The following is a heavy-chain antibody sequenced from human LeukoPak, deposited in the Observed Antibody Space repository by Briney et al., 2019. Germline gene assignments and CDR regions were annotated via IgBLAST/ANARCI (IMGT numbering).Heavy chain of an antibody. Sequence: PGGSLRPSCAASGFTFSDYYMSWIRQAPGKGLEWVSYISSSGSTIYYADSVKGRFTISRDNAKNSLYLQMNSLGAEDTAVYYCARSGTLWNYPLFDYWGQGTLVTVSS. V-gene: IGHV3-11*01. CDR2: ISSSGSTI. CDR1: GFTFSDYY. D-gene: IGHD1-7*01. CDR3: ARSGTLWNYPLFDY. J-gene: IGHJ4*02.